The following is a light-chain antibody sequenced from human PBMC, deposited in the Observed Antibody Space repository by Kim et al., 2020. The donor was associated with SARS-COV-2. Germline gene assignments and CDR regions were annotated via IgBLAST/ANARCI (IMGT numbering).Light chain of an antibody. V-gene: IGKV1-6*01. J-gene: IGKJ4*01. CDR1: QDIRDE. Sequence: TQMTQSPSSLSASVGDRVTITCRASQDIRDELGWYQQKPGRAPEVLIYAASTLQSGVPSRFSGRGSGTYFTLTISSLQPEDSATYYCLQDHNFPLTFGGGTKVDIK. CDR3: LQDHNFPLT. CDR2: AAS.